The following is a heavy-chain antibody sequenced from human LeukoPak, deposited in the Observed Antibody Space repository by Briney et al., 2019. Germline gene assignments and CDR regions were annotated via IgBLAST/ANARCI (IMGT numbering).Heavy chain of an antibody. Sequence: GGSLRFSCVASGFTFSTYPMRWVRQAPGKGLECVSAISSNGGDTYYTYSVKGRFTISRDNAKNTLYLKMGSLRAEDMAVYYCARVRSYDSGVYYYDYWGQGALVTVSS. D-gene: IGHD3-22*01. V-gene: IGHV3-64*01. CDR3: ARVRSYDSGVYYYDY. CDR1: GFTFSTYP. J-gene: IGHJ4*02. CDR2: ISSNGGDT.